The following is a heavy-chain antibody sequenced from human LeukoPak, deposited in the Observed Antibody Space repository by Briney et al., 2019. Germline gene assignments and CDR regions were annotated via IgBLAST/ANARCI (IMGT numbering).Heavy chain of an antibody. J-gene: IGHJ4*02. CDR1: GLTLCAYI. CDR3: ASDFDSPFDS. Sequence: GGPLSLLCGASGLTLCAYIMKWVRQARGEAREWVSSITPSSRSTCYADSVKGRFTISRDNAKNLLYLQMSSLRSEDTAVYYCASDFDSPFDSWGQRTLCTVSS. CDR2: ITPSSRST. V-gene: IGHV3-21*06.